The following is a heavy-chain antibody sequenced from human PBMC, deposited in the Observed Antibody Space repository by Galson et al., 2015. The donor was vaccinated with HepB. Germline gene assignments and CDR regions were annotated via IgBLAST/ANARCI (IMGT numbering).Heavy chain of an antibody. Sequence: SLRLSCAASGFTFSSYAMHWVRQAPGKGLEWVSVISDDGSIKYYADSVKGRFTISRDNSKNTLYLQMSSLRAEDTAVYYCARESGGVFEYWGQGTLVTVSS. CDR1: GFTFSSYA. CDR2: ISDDGSIK. J-gene: IGHJ4*02. CDR3: ARESGGVFEY. V-gene: IGHV3-30-3*01. D-gene: IGHD2-8*02.